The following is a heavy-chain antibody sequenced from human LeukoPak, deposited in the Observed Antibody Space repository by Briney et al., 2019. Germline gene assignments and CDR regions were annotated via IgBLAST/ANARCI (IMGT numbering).Heavy chain of an antibody. Sequence: PGGSLRLSCAASGFTFSSYAMHWVRQAPGKGLEWVAAISYDGSNKKYADSVKGRFTISRDNSKNMLYLQMNSLRAEDTAVYYCARDNGGPDYDFWSGYKYYYYYYYMDVWGKGTTVTVSS. V-gene: IGHV3-30*04. D-gene: IGHD3-3*01. CDR1: GFTFSSYA. CDR2: ISYDGSNK. J-gene: IGHJ6*03. CDR3: ARDNGGPDYDFWSGYKYYYYYYYMDV.